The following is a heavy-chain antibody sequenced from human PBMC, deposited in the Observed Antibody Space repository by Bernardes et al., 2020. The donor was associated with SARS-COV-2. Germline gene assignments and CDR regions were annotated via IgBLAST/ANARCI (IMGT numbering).Heavy chain of an antibody. CDR2: ISGSGGST. CDR1: GVTCSSYA. D-gene: IGHD4-17*01. V-gene: IGHV3-23*01. CDR3: AKDSVYGDYAYFDY. Sequence: AESLRLSCAAYGVTCSSYAMSWVRQAPGKGLEWVSDISGSGGSTYYADTVKGRFTIARNNSKNTLYLQMNSLRAEYTAVYYCAKDSVYGDYAYFDYWGQGTLVTVSS. J-gene: IGHJ4*02.